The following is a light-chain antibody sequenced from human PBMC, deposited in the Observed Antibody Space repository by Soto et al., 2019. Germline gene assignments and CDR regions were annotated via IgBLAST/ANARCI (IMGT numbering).Light chain of an antibody. CDR2: DAS. J-gene: IGKJ5*01. Sequence: EIVLTQSPATLSLSPGERATLSCRASESISSYLAWYQQKPGQAPRLLIYDASNRATGIPVRLSGSGSGTDFTLTISSIEPEDFGLYYCQQRSDWFTFGQGTRLEI. V-gene: IGKV3-11*01. CDR3: QQRSDWFT. CDR1: ESISSY.